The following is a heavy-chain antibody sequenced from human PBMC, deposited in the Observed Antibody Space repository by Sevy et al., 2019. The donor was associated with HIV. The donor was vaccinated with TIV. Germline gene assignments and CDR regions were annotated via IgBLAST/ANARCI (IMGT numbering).Heavy chain of an antibody. D-gene: IGHD3-9*01. CDR3: AGDELRYFDSKNIVYYFDY. CDR1: GFTFSSYA. CDR2: ISYDGSNK. Sequence: GGSLRLSCAASGFTFSSYAMHWVRQAPGKGLEWVAVISYDGSNKYYADSVKGRFTISRDNSKNTLYLQMNGLRAEDTAVYYCAGDELRYFDSKNIVYYFDYSGQGTLVTVSS. J-gene: IGHJ4*02. V-gene: IGHV3-30-3*01.